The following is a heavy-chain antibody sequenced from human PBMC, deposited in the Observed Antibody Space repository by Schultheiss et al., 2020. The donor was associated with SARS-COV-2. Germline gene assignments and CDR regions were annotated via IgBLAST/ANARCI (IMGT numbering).Heavy chain of an antibody. CDR1: GGSISSSSYY. Sequence: SETLSLTCTVSGGSISSSSYYWGWIRQPPGKGLEWIGYISDTGSTNYNPSLKSRVTISVDTSKNQFSLKLSSVTAADTAVYYCARGYGSGSYGIDPWGQGTLVTVSS. CDR3: ARGYGSGSYGIDP. V-gene: IGHV4-61*05. CDR2: ISDTGST. D-gene: IGHD3-10*01. J-gene: IGHJ5*02.